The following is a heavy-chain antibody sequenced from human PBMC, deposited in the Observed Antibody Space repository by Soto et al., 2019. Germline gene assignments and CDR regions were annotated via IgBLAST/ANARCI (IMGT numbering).Heavy chain of an antibody. CDR1: GYTFTSYG. Sequence: QVQLVQSGAEVKKPGASVKVSCKASGYTFTSYGISWVRQAPGQGLEWMGWISAYNGNTNYAQKFQGRVTMTTDTSTSTAYMELRGLRSDETAVYYCARDRYSSGWDWFDPWGQGTLVTVSS. CDR3: ARDRYSSGWDWFDP. D-gene: IGHD6-19*01. J-gene: IGHJ5*02. CDR2: ISAYNGNT. V-gene: IGHV1-18*01.